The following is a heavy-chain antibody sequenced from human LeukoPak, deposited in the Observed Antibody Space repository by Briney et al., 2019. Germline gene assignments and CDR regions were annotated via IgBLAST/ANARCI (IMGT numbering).Heavy chain of an antibody. CDR2: IYNSGST. CDR3: ARVDEGGYYYYGMDV. V-gene: IGHV4-59*01. Sequence: AETLSLTCTVSGGSISIYYWSWIRQPPGKGLEWLGYIYNSGSTNYNPSLKSRVTISVDTSKNQFSLKLSSVTAADTAVYYCARVDEGGYYYYGMDVWGQGTTVTVSS. CDR1: GGSISIYY. J-gene: IGHJ6*02. D-gene: IGHD3-16*01.